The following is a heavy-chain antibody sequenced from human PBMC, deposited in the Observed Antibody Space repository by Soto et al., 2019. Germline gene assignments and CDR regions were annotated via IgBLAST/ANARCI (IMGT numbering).Heavy chain of an antibody. Sequence: SVKVSCKASGGTFSSYTISWVRQAPGQGLEWMGRIIPILGIANYAQKFQGRVTITADKSTSTAYMELSSLRSEDTAVYYCARDSGYGSFDLWGRGTLVTVSS. J-gene: IGHJ2*01. D-gene: IGHD5-12*01. CDR1: GGTFSSYT. V-gene: IGHV1-69*04. CDR2: IIPILGIA. CDR3: ARDSGYGSFDL.